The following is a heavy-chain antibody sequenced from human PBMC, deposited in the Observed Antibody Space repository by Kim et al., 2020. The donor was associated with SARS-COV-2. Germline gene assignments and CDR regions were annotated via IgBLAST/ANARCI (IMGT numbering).Heavy chain of an antibody. J-gene: IGHJ4*02. Sequence: GGSLRLSCAASGFTFSSYGMHWVRQAPGKGLEWVAVISYDGSNKYYADSVKGRFTISRDNSKNTLYLQMNSLRAEDTAVYYCAKGQYCSSTSCYWPPQDYWGQGTLVTVSS. CDR3: AKGQYCSSTSCYWPPQDY. CDR2: ISYDGSNK. V-gene: IGHV3-30*18. CDR1: GFTFSSYG. D-gene: IGHD2-2*01.